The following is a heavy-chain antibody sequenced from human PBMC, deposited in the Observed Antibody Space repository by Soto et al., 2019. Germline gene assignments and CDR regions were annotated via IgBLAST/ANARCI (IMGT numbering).Heavy chain of an antibody. J-gene: IGHJ4*02. CDR2: IAPIINIP. CDR3: ARAMCFGGSCYLEV. D-gene: IGHD2-15*01. Sequence: VQLVQSGAEVKKPGSSVKVSCKASGGTFSTYTISWVRQAPGQGLEWMGRIAPIINIPDYSQKFQGRVTITADKSTTTAYMELSSLRSEDTAVYYCARAMCFGGSCYLEVWGQGTLVTVSS. CDR1: GGTFSTYT. V-gene: IGHV1-69*02.